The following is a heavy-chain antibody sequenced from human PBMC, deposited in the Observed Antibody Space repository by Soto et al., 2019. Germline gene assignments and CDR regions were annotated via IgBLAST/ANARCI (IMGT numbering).Heavy chain of an antibody. D-gene: IGHD4-17*01. Sequence: ASVKVSCKASGGTFSSYAISWVRQAPGQGLEWMGGIIPIFGTANYAQKFQGRVTITADESTSTAYMELSSLRSEDTAVHYCARGDSNGGYPTSWGRGTLVTVSS. J-gene: IGHJ4*02. CDR2: IIPIFGTA. V-gene: IGHV1-69*13. CDR1: GGTFSSYA. CDR3: ARGDSNGGYPTS.